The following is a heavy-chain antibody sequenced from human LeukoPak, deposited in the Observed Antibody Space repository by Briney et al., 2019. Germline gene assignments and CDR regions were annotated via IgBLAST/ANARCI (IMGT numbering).Heavy chain of an antibody. Sequence: ASVKVSCKASGYTFTSYYMHWVRQAPGQGLEWMGIINPSGGSTSYAQKFQGRVTMTRDMSTSTVYMELSSLRSEDTAVYYCARAGGFSNEDYYYYHMDVWGKGTTVTVSS. CDR2: INPSGGST. CDR3: ARAGGFSNEDYYYYHMDV. J-gene: IGHJ6*03. D-gene: IGHD1-1*01. V-gene: IGHV1-46*01. CDR1: GYTFTSYY.